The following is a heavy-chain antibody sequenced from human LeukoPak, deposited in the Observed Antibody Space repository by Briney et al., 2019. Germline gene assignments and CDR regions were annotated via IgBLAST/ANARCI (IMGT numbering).Heavy chain of an antibody. CDR1: GGSISSGDYY. Sequence: PSQTLSLTCTVSGGSISSGDYYWSWIRQPPGKGLEWIVYIYYSGSTYYNPSLKSRVTISVDTSKNQFSLKLSSVTAADTAVYYCARVVDYASPGFDYWGQGTLVTVSS. J-gene: IGHJ4*02. CDR2: IYYSGST. D-gene: IGHD2-2*01. CDR3: ARVVDYASPGFDY. V-gene: IGHV4-30-4*08.